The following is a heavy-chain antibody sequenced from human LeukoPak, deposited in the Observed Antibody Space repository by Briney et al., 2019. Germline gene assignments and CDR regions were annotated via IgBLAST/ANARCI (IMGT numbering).Heavy chain of an antibody. Sequence: PGGSLRLSCAASGFTFSSYAMHWVRQAPGKGLEWVAVISYDGSNKYYADSVKGRFTISRDNSKNTLYLQMNSLRAEDTAVYYCARGTRDGRDYWGQGTLVTVSS. CDR1: GFTFSSYA. V-gene: IGHV3-30-3*01. D-gene: IGHD5-24*01. CDR3: ARGTRDGRDY. CDR2: ISYDGSNK. J-gene: IGHJ4*02.